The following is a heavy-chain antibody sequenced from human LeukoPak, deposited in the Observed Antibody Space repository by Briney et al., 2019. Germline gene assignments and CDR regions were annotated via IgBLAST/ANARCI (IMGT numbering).Heavy chain of an antibody. Sequence: PSETLSLTCAVYGGSFSGYYWSWIRQPPGKGLEWIGEINHSGSTYYNPSLKSRVTISVDTSKNQFSLKLSSVTAADTAVYYCASFSSGWYEDYWGQGTLVTVSS. CDR1: GGSFSGYY. CDR2: INHSGST. V-gene: IGHV4-34*01. CDR3: ASFSSGWYEDY. D-gene: IGHD6-19*01. J-gene: IGHJ4*02.